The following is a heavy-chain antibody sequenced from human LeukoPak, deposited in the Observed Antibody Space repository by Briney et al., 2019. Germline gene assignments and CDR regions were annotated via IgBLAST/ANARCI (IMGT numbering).Heavy chain of an antibody. CDR2: ISSSSSTL. Sequence: PGGSRRLSCAASGFTFSSYSMSWVRQAPGKGLEWVAYISSSSSTLHYADPVKGRFTISRDNANNSLYLQMNSLRDEDTAVYHCARDGRPFDIWGQGTTVTVSS. V-gene: IGHV3-48*02. CDR1: GFTFSSYS. CDR3: ARDGRPFDI. J-gene: IGHJ3*02.